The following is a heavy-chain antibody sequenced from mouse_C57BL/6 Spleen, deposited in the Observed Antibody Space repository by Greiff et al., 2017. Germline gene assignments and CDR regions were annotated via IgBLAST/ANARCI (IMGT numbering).Heavy chain of an antibody. V-gene: IGHV5-4*01. J-gene: IGHJ3*01. CDR3: AREGTQLRLRGFAY. CDR1: GFTFSSYA. Sequence: EVKVVESGGGLVKPGGSLKLSCAASGFTFSSYAMSWVRQTPEKRLEWVATISDGGSYTYYPDNVKGRFTISRDNAKNNLYLQMSHLKSEDTAMYYCAREGTQLRLRGFAYWGQGTLVTVSA. CDR2: ISDGGSYT. D-gene: IGHD3-2*02.